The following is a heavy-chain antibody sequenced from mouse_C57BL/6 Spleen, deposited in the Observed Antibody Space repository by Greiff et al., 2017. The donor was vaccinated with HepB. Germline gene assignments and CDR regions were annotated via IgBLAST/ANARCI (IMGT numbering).Heavy chain of an antibody. CDR2: INPSNGGT. V-gene: IGHV1-53*01. Sequence: VQLQQPGTELVKPGASVKLSCKASGYTFTSYWMHWVKQRPGQGLEWIGNINPSNGGTNYNEKFKSKATLTVDKSSSTAYMQLSSLTSEDSAVYYCARGGSSLWYAMDYWGQGTSVTVSS. J-gene: IGHJ4*01. D-gene: IGHD1-1*01. CDR1: GYTFTSYW. CDR3: ARGGSSLWYAMDY.